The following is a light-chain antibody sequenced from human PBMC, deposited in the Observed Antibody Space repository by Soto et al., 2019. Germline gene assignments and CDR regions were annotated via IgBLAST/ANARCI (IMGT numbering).Light chain of an antibody. CDR1: HSVTTQ. J-gene: IGKJ1*01. Sequence: EIVLTQSPCTLSLSPGERATLSCRASHSVTTQLASYQQKPGQAPRLLIYGASNRATGIPDRFSGSGSGTDFTLPISRLEPADFAVYYCQQYGSSGTFGQGTEVDIK. CDR3: QQYGSSGT. CDR2: GAS. V-gene: IGKV3-20*01.